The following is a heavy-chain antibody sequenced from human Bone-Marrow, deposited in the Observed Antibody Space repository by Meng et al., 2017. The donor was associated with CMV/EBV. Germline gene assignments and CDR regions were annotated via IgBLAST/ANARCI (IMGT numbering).Heavy chain of an antibody. Sequence: GESLKISCAASGFTFSSYAMSWVRQAPGKGLEWVSAISGSGGSTYYADSVKGRFTISRDNSKNTLYLQMNSLRAEDTAVYYCAKLIDSSSNDYWGQGTLVTGSS. V-gene: IGHV3-23*01. CDR1: GFTFSSYA. CDR3: AKLIDSSSNDY. CDR2: ISGSGGST. J-gene: IGHJ4*02. D-gene: IGHD6-13*01.